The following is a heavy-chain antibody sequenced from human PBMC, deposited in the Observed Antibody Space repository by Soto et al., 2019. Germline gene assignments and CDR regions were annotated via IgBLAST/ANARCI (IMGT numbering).Heavy chain of an antibody. CDR3: GKDGAVSDYTYLDY. CDR1: GFTFSSYA. CDR2: ISWDGRST. J-gene: IGHJ4*02. Sequence: GGSLRLSCAASGFTFSSYAMSWVRQAPGKGLEWVSLISWDGRSTYYADSVKGRFTISRDNSKNSPYLQMNSLTTEDTAFYYCGKDGAVSDYTYLDYWGQGALVTVSS. V-gene: IGHV3-43*01. D-gene: IGHD4-17*01.